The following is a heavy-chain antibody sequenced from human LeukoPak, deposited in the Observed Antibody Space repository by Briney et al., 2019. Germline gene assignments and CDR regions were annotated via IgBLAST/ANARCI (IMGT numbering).Heavy chain of an antibody. Sequence: PSETLSLTCIVSGDFISSNYWSWIRQPAGKGLEWIGRIYASGSTYYNPSLKSRVTISVDTSKNQFSLKLSSVTAADTAVYYCARTNYYYDSSGYYMGRGQGTLVTVSS. CDR2: IYASGST. V-gene: IGHV4-4*07. J-gene: IGHJ4*02. CDR1: GDFISSNY. D-gene: IGHD3-22*01. CDR3: ARTNYYYDSSGYYMG.